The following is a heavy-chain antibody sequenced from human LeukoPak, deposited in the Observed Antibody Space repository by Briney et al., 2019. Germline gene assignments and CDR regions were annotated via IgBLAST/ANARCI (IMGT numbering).Heavy chain of an antibody. Sequence: SETLSLTCTASGFSIASGYYWGWIRQPPGKGLEWIGNIYHSGTAYYNPSLKSRLSMSVDTSKNQFSLKLTSVTVADTAMYYCARRVSGSWFDPWGQGTPVTVSS. D-gene: IGHD6-25*01. CDR1: GFSIASGYY. J-gene: IGHJ5*02. V-gene: IGHV4-38-2*02. CDR3: ARRVSGSWFDP. CDR2: IYHSGTA.